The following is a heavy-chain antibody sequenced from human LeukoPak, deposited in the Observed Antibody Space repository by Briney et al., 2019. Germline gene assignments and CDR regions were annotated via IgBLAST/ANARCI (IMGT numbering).Heavy chain of an antibody. CDR2: ISSSGSTI. CDR1: GFTFSSYE. D-gene: IGHD4-23*01. V-gene: IGHV3-48*03. J-gene: IGHJ4*02. CDR3: ARRHYGGNRV. Sequence: GGSLRLSCAASGFTFSSYEMNWVRQAPGKGLEWVSYISSSGSTIYSADSVKGRFTISRDNAKNSLYLQMNSLRAEDTAVYYCARRHYGGNRVWGQGTLVTVSS.